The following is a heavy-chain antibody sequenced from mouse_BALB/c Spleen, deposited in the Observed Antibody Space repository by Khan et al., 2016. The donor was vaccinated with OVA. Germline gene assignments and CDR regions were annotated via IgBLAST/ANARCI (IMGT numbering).Heavy chain of an antibody. Sequence: QVQLQQSGLELVNPGASVKMSCKASGDTFISYYIHWVKQRPGQGLEWIGWIYPEDGRTTYNEKFTGKTTLTADKSSSTAYMLLSSLTSEDSAIYFCAISYYGSFWYFDVWGAGTTVTVSS. CDR1: GDTFISYY. D-gene: IGHD1-1*01. CDR2: IYPEDGRT. CDR3: AISYYGSFWYFDV. J-gene: IGHJ1*01. V-gene: IGHV1S56*01.